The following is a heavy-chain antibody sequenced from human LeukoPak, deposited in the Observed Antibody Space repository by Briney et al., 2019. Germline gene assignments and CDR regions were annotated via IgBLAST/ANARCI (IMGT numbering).Heavy chain of an antibody. D-gene: IGHD3-10*01. CDR3: ARFPDTYYYGSGSYNAGYYFDY. J-gene: IGHJ4*02. CDR2: ISSSSSYI. Sequence: PGGSLRLSCAASGFTFSSYSMNWVRQAPGKGLEWVSSISSSSSYIYYADSVKGRFTISRDNAKNSLYLQMNSLRAEDTAVYYCARFPDTYYYGSGSYNAGYYFDYWGQGTLVTVSS. CDR1: GFTFSSYS. V-gene: IGHV3-21*01.